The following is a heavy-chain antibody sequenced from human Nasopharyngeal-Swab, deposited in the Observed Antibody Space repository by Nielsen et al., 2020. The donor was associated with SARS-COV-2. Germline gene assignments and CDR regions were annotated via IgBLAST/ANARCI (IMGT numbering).Heavy chain of an antibody. J-gene: IGHJ6*02. Sequence: GGSLRLSCAASGFTFSSYTMNWVRQPPGKGLEWVSIISGSGDTTYYADSVNDRFTISRDNSKNTLYLQMNSLRVEDTAVYYCAKAPYLRGLDVWGQGTTVTVSS. CDR3: AKAPYLRGLDV. D-gene: IGHD2-21*01. CDR1: GFTFSSYT. CDR2: ISGSGDTT. V-gene: IGHV3-23*01.